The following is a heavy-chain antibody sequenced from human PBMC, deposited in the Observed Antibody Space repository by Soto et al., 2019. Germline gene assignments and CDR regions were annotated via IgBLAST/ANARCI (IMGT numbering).Heavy chain of an antibody. J-gene: IGHJ5*02. CDR1: GGSISNYY. Sequence: SETLALTCTVAGGSISNYYWSWIRQPAEKRLEWIGRVSSTGSTYYNPTLKSRVTISVDTSKNQVSLNLTSVTAADTAVYYCARGVPAAGTDWFDPWGQGTLVTVSS. D-gene: IGHD6-13*01. CDR2: VSSTGST. CDR3: ARGVPAAGTDWFDP. V-gene: IGHV4-4*07.